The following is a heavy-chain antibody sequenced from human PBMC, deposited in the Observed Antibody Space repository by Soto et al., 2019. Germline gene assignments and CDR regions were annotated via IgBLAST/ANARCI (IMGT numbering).Heavy chain of an antibody. CDR3: ARDRDTYCSSEDPHVFDY. J-gene: IGHJ4*02. CDR1: GFTFSDYY. V-gene: IGHV3-11*06. CDR2: ISSSSSYT. D-gene: IGHD6-6*01. Sequence: GGSLRLSCAASGFTFSDYYMSWIRQAPGKGLEWVSYISSSSSYTNYADSVKGRFTISRDNAKNSLYLQMNSLRAEDTAVYYCARDRDTYCSSEDPHVFDYWGQGTLVTVSS.